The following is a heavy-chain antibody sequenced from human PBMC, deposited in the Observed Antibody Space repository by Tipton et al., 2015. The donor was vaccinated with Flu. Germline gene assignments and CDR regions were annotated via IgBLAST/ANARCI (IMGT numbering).Heavy chain of an antibody. Sequence: QLVQSGGGLIQPGGSLRLSCAASGFTVSSNYMSWVRQAPGKGLEWVSVIYSGGSTYYADSVKGRFTISRDNSKNTLYLQMNSLRAEDTAVYYCARAGGYFSSGYFDYWGQGTLVTVSS. J-gene: IGHJ4*02. CDR1: GFTVSSNY. D-gene: IGHD3-22*01. CDR2: IYSGGST. CDR3: ARAGGYFSSGYFDY. V-gene: IGHV3-53*01.